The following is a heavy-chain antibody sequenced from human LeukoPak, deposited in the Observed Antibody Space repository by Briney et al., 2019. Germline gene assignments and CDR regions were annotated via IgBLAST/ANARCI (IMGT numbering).Heavy chain of an antibody. Sequence: SETLSLTCTVSGGSISSSSYYWRPIRQPPRKRLERIGSIYYSGSTYYNPSLKSRVTISVDTSKNQFSLKLSSVTAADTAVYYCASRAYYYDSSGYGPFDYWGQGTLVTVSS. J-gene: IGHJ4*02. CDR1: GGSISSSSYY. CDR3: ASRAYYYDSSGYGPFDY. CDR2: IYYSGST. D-gene: IGHD3-22*01. V-gene: IGHV4-39*01.